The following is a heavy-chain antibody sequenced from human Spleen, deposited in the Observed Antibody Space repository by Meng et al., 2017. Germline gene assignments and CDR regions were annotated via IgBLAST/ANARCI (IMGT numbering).Heavy chain of an antibody. CDR2: IKSNTDRGTT. Sequence: EVYLVGSGGDLVKSGGSLRLSCAASGFYFKNAWMSWVRQTPGKGLEWVGRIKSNTDRGTTEYAAPVTGRFTISRDDSKSTLYLQMSGLRIDDTGVYYCVWDDKAVADYWGQGTLVTVSS. CDR3: VWDDKAVADY. J-gene: IGHJ4*02. V-gene: IGHV3-15*01. CDR1: GFYFKNAW. D-gene: IGHD1-1*01.